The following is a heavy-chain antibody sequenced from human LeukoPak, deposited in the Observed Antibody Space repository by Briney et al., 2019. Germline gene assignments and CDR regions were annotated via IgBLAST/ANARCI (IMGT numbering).Heavy chain of an antibody. CDR1: GYTFTNSH. J-gene: IGHJ4*02. CDR3: AKDGGVDPAMASLDYFDL. CDR2: INPSDAAT. D-gene: IGHD5-18*01. Sequence: ASVKVSCKASGYTFTNSHMHWVRQAPEQGLEWMGIINPSDAATSYAQKFQGRVTMTSDTSTSTVYMELGSQKSEDTAVYYCAKDGGVDPAMASLDYFDLWGQGTLVTVSS. V-gene: IGHV1-46*01.